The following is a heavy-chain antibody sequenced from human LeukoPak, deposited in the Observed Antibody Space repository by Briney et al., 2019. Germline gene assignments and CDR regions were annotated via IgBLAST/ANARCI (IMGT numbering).Heavy chain of an antibody. D-gene: IGHD5-18*01. Sequence: SETLSLTCTVSGGSISSYYWSWIRQPPGKGLEWIGYIYYSGSTNYNPSLKSRVTISVDTSKNQFSLKLSSVTAADTAVYYCARHEDTLTPFDYWGQGTLVTVSS. CDR2: IYYSGST. J-gene: IGHJ4*02. V-gene: IGHV4-59*08. CDR1: GGSISSYY. CDR3: ARHEDTLTPFDY.